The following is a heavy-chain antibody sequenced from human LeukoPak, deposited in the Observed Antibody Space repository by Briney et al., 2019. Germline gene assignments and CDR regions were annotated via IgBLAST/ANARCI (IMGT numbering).Heavy chain of an antibody. D-gene: IGHD3-22*01. CDR2: ISSSGGTT. Sequence: GGSLRLSCAASGFTFSSYAMSWVRQAPGKGLEWVSTISSSGGTTYYADSVKGRFTISRDSSKNTLYLQMNSLRAEDTAVYYCAKDPYYYDSSGYFRYFDYWGQGTLVTVSS. CDR1: GFTFSSYA. CDR3: AKDPYYYDSSGYFRYFDY. J-gene: IGHJ4*02. V-gene: IGHV3-23*01.